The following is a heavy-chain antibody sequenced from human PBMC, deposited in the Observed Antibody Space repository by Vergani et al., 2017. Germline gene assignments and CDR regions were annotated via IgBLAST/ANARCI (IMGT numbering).Heavy chain of an antibody. J-gene: IGHJ4*02. CDR3: AKHFRGWGIDY. CDR1: GFTLSNYD. Sequence: QVQLVESVGGVVQRGGSLRLSRATSGFTLSNYDMQWIRQGPGQGLEFVAFIQFDGSNQYYADSVKGRFTLSRDFSKNTLYLQMNSLRTDDTATYYCAKHFRGWGIDYWGQGTQVIVSS. D-gene: IGHD3-16*01. V-gene: IGHV3-30*02. CDR2: IQFDGSNQ.